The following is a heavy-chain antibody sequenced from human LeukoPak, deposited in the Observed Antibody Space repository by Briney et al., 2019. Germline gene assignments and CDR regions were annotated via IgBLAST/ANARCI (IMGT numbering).Heavy chain of an antibody. J-gene: IGHJ4*02. CDR1: GGTFSSYA. Sequence: SVKVSCKASGGTFSSYAISWVRQAPGQGLEWMGGIIPIFGTANYAQQFQGRVTITADESTSTAYVELSSLRSEDTAVYYCASNVDIVATIPFDYWGQGTLVTVSS. D-gene: IGHD5-12*01. CDR3: ASNVDIVATIPFDY. V-gene: IGHV1-69*13. CDR2: IIPIFGTA.